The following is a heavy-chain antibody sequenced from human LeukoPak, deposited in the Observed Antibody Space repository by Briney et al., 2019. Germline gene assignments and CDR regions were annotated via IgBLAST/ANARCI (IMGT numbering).Heavy chain of an antibody. V-gene: IGHV1-18*01. Sequence: ASVKVSRKASGYTFTSYGISWVRQAPGQGLEWMGWISAYNGNTNYAQKLQGRVTMTTDTSTSTAYMELRSLRSDDTAVYYCARENDILTGYSLKADYWGQGTLVTVSS. CDR3: ARENDILTGYSLKADY. CDR2: ISAYNGNT. CDR1: GYTFTSYG. D-gene: IGHD3-9*01. J-gene: IGHJ4*02.